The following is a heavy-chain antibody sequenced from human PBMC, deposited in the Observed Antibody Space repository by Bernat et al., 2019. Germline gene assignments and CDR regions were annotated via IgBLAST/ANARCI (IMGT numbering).Heavy chain of an antibody. CDR3: AGCGSLYYFDY. CDR1: GFTFSSYS. Sequence: EVQLVESGGGLVKPGGSLRLSCAASGFTFSSYSMNWVRQAPGKGVEWVSSISSSSSYLYYADSVKGRFTISRDNAKNSLYLQMNSLRAEDTAVYYCAGCGSLYYFDYWGQGTLVTVSS. J-gene: IGHJ4*02. CDR2: ISSSSSYL. D-gene: IGHD6-19*01. V-gene: IGHV3-21*01.